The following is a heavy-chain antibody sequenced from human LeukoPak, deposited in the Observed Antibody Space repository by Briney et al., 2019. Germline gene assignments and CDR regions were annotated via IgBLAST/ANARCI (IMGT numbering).Heavy chain of an antibody. CDR3: ARHEGSARTPINF. Sequence: SETPSLTCAVYGGSFSGYYRSWIRQPPGKGLEWIGEINHSGSTNYNPSLKSRVTISVDTSKNQFSLKVSSLTAADTAIYYCARHEGSARTPINFWGQGTLVTVSS. CDR2: INHSGST. V-gene: IGHV4-34*01. CDR1: GGSFSGYY. J-gene: IGHJ4*02. D-gene: IGHD3-10*01.